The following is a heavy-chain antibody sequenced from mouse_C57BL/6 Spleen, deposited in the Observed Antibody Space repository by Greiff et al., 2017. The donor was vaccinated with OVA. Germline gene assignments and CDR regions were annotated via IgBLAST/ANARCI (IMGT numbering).Heavy chain of an antibody. J-gene: IGHJ4*01. CDR3: ARAYGSSYGNAMDY. V-gene: IGHV14-3*01. D-gene: IGHD1-1*01. CDR1: GFNIKNTY. Sequence: EVMLVESVAELVRPGASVKLSCTASGFNIKNTYMHWVKQRPEQGLEWIGRIDPANGNTKYAPKFQGKATITADTSSNTAYLQLSSLTSEDTAIYYCARAYGSSYGNAMDYWGQGTSVTVSS. CDR2: IDPANGNT.